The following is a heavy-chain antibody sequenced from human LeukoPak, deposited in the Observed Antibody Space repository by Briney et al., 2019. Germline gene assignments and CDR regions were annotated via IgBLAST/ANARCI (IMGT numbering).Heavy chain of an antibody. CDR3: ARDGVVGATTDY. CDR2: IIPIFGTA. J-gene: IGHJ4*02. CDR1: GGTFSIYA. V-gene: IGHV1-69*13. D-gene: IGHD1-26*01. Sequence: GASVNVSCTASGGTFSIYAISWVRQAPGQGLEWMGGIIPIFGTANYAQKFQGRVTITADESTSTAYMELSSLRSEDTAVYYCARDGVVGATTDYWGQGTLVTVSS.